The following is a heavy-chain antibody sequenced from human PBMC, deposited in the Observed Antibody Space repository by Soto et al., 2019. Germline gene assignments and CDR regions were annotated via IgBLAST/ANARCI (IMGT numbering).Heavy chain of an antibody. CDR1: GFTFSSYA. CDR2: ISDSGGST. Sequence: GGSLRLSCAASGFTFSSYAMSWVRQAPGKGLEWVSVISDSGGSTYYADSVKARFTISRDSSKNTRYLQMNSLRAEDTAVYYCANQLTGVPSGAFDIWGQGTMVTVSS. J-gene: IGHJ3*02. V-gene: IGHV3-23*01. D-gene: IGHD7-27*01. CDR3: ANQLTGVPSGAFDI.